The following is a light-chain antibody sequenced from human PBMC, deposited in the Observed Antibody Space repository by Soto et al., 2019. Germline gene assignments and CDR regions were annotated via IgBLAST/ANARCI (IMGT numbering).Light chain of an antibody. V-gene: IGKV1-5*01. J-gene: IGKJ1*01. CDR3: QQYNSYLWT. Sequence: DIHITQSPPTLSASVGDKVTITCRARQSISSWLAWYQQKPGKAPKLLIYDASSLESGVPSRFSGSGSGTEFTLTISSLQPDDFATYYCQQYNSYLWTFGQGTKVDI. CDR2: DAS. CDR1: QSISSW.